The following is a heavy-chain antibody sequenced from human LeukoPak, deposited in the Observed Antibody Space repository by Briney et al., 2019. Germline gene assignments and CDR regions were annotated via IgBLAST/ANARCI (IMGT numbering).Heavy chain of an antibody. CDR2: ISSSGNII. CDR3: ARATAADTAMIYFDY. V-gene: IGHV3-11*01. CDR1: GFTFSDYY. J-gene: IGHJ4*02. Sequence: GGSLRLSCAASGFTFSDYYMSWIRQAPGKGLEWVSYISSSGNIIYSADSVKGRFTISRDNAKNSLYLQINSLRAEDTAVYYCARATAADTAMIYFDYWGQGTLVTVSS. D-gene: IGHD5-18*01.